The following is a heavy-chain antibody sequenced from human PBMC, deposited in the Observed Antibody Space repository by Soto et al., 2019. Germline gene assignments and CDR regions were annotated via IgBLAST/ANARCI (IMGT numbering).Heavy chain of an antibody. CDR1: GGSISSGGYY. J-gene: IGHJ6*02. CDR2: IYYSGST. D-gene: IGHD4-17*01. Sequence: LSLPCTVSGGSISSGGYYWSWIRQHPGKGLEWIGYIYYSGSTYYNPSLKSRVTISVDTSKNQFSLKLSSVTAADTAVYYCARSLWETTAYYYYYGMDVWGQGTTVTVSS. CDR3: ARSLWETTAYYYYYGMDV. V-gene: IGHV4-31*03.